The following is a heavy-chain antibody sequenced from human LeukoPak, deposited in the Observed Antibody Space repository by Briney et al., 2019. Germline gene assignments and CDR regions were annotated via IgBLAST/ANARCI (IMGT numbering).Heavy chain of an antibody. V-gene: IGHV1-46*01. D-gene: IGHD1-1*01. CDR3: ARWTTTFLDY. J-gene: IGHJ4*02. Sequence: ASVKVSCKASGYTFTNYYIHWVRQAPGHGLEWMGISNPSGDSTNYAQKFQGRVTMTRDTSTSTVYKDLSSLRSEDTAVCYCARWTTTFLDYWGQGTLVTVSS. CDR2: SNPSGDST. CDR1: GYTFTNYY.